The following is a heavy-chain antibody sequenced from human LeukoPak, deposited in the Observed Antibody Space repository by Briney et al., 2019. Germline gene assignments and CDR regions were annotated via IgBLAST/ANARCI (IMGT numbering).Heavy chain of an antibody. CDR3: AKSRYYYDLDAFDI. CDR2: ISGSGGST. D-gene: IGHD3-22*01. Sequence: PRGSLRLSCAASGFTFSNYAMSWVRQAPVEGLVWVSAISGSGGSTYYADSVKGRFTISRDNSKNTLYLQMNSLRAEYTAVYYCAKSRYYYDLDAFDIWGQGTMVTVSS. J-gene: IGHJ3*02. V-gene: IGHV3-23*01. CDR1: GFTFSNYA.